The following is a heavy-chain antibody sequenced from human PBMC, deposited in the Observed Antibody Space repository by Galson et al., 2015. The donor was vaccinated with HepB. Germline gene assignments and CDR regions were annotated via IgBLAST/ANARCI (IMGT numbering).Heavy chain of an antibody. V-gene: IGHV3-9*01. CDR3: AKDISPRIAAAASNWFDP. CDR1: GFTFDDSA. CDR2: ISWNSGSI. Sequence: SLRVSCADSGFTFDDSAMHWVRHAPREGLEWVSGISWNSGSIGYADSVKGRFTISRDNAKNSLYLQMNSLRAEDTALYYCAKDISPRIAAAASNWFDPWGQGTLVTVSS. D-gene: IGHD6-13*01. J-gene: IGHJ5*02.